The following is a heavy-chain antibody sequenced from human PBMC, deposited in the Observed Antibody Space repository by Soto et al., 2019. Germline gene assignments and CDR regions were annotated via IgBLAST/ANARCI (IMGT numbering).Heavy chain of an antibody. CDR3: ARVAATRGRYYFDY. V-gene: IGHV4-59*08. Sequence: QVQLQESGPGLVKPSETLSLTCTVSGGSISSYYWSWIRQPPGKGLEWIGYIYYSGSTNYNPSLKSRVTISVDTSKNPFSLKLSSVTAADTAVYYCARVAATRGRYYFDYWGQGTLVTVSS. CDR2: IYYSGST. D-gene: IGHD2-15*01. J-gene: IGHJ4*02. CDR1: GGSISSYY.